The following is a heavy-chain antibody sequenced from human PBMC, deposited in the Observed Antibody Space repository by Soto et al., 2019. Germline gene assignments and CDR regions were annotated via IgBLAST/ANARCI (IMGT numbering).Heavy chain of an antibody. Sequence: GGSLRLSCAASGFTFSDYYMSWIRQAPGKGLEWVSYISSSGSTIYYADSVKGRFTISRDNAKNSLYLQMNSLRAEDTAVYYCARERITRGRGVTNVPNWFDPWGQGTLVTVSS. D-gene: IGHD3-10*01. CDR2: ISSSGSTI. CDR1: GFTFSDYY. V-gene: IGHV3-11*01. J-gene: IGHJ5*02. CDR3: ARERITRGRGVTNVPNWFDP.